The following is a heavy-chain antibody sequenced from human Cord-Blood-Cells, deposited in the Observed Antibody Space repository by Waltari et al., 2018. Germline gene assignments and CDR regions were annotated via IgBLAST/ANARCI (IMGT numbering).Heavy chain of an antibody. CDR3: ATVLHLPNWNYYAFDI. D-gene: IGHD1-7*01. CDR2: FDPEDGET. CDR1: GYTLTELS. J-gene: IGHJ3*02. Sequence: QVQLVQSGAEVKKPGASVKVSCKVSGYTLTELSMHWVRQAPGKGLEWMGGFDPEDGETIYAQKFQGRVTMTEDTSTDTAYMELSSLRSEDTAVYYCATVLHLPNWNYYAFDIWGQGTMVTVSS. V-gene: IGHV1-24*01.